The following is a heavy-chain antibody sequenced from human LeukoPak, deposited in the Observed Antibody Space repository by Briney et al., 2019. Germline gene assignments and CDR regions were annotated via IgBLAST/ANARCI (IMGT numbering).Heavy chain of an antibody. D-gene: IGHD6-19*01. CDR2: IYYSGST. CDR1: GGSISSSSYY. CDR3: ARLVSVIAVAGL. Sequence: SETLSLTCTVPGGSISSSSYYWGWIRQPPGKGLEWIGSIYYSGSTYYNPSLKSRVTISVDTSKNQFSLKLSSVTAADTAVYYCARLVSVIAVAGLWGQGTLVTVSS. J-gene: IGHJ4*02. V-gene: IGHV4-39*01.